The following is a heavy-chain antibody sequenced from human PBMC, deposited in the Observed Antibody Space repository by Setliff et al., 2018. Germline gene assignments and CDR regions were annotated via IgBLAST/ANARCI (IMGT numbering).Heavy chain of an antibody. Sequence: SETLSLTCTVSGASIRGGSGGSFYWAWIRQPPGKGLEWIGSVLYSGTTFYNPSLKSPVTISVDTSNNQFSLNLKSVTAADTAVYFCARTGIYRYFDFWGQGTQVTVSS. CDR1: GASIRGGSGGSFY. CDR3: ARTGIYRYFDF. V-gene: IGHV4-39*01. D-gene: IGHD1-1*01. J-gene: IGHJ4*02. CDR2: VLYSGTT.